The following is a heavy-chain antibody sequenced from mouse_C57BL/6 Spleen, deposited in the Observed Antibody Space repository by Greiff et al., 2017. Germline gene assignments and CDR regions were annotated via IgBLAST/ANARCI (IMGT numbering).Heavy chain of an antibody. CDR2: IYPGSGST. CDR3: ARRYGYDGGGPYAMDY. CDR1: GYTFTSYW. Sequence: QVQLQQPGAELVKPGASVKMSCKASGYTFTSYWLTWVKQRPGQGLEWIGDIYPGSGSTNYNEKFKSKATLTVDTSSSTAYMQRSSLTSEDSAVYYWARRYGYDGGGPYAMDYWGQGTSVTVSS. V-gene: IGHV1-55*01. D-gene: IGHD2-2*01. J-gene: IGHJ4*01.